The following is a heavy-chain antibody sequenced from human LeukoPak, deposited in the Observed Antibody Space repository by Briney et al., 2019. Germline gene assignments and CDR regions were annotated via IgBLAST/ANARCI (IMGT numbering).Heavy chain of an antibody. CDR2: ISSGGTYE. D-gene: IGHD3-10*01. Sequence: GGSLRLSCAASGFTFSNYAMDWVRQVPGKGLEWVSLISSGGTYEYYADSVKGRFTISRYNSKNTLYLQLNSLRAEDTAVYYCARDSTYSYDSGSSGPHYFDNWGQGTLVTVSS. J-gene: IGHJ4*02. V-gene: IGHV3-30*01. CDR3: ARDSTYSYDSGSSGPHYFDN. CDR1: GFTFSNYA.